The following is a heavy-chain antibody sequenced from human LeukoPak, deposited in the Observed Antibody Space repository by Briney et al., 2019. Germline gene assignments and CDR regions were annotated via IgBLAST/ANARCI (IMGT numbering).Heavy chain of an antibody. D-gene: IGHD3-22*01. CDR2: IYTSGST. CDR3: SRDRRSLESIGNNYLFAS. Sequence: SETLSLTCTVSGGSISSYYWSWIRQPAGKGLEWIGRIYTSGSTNYNPSLKSRVTMSVDTPKNQFSLKLSHVTAADTAVYSLSRDRRSLESIGNNYLFASWAKGTRVPVPP. V-gene: IGHV4-4*07. J-gene: IGHJ4*02. CDR1: GGSISSYY.